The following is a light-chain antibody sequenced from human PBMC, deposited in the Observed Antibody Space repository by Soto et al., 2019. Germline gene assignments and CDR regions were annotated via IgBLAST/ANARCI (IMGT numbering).Light chain of an antibody. V-gene: IGLV2-11*01. J-gene: IGLJ2*01. CDR2: DVH. Sequence: QSALAQPRSVSGSPGQSVTISCTGTSRDVGGYYYVSWYQQHPGKAPKLMIYDVHRRPSGVPDRFSGSKSDNTAPLTISGLQAEDEADYYCCSYAATYTSIFGGGTQLTVL. CDR1: SRDVGGYYY. CDR3: CSYAATYTSI.